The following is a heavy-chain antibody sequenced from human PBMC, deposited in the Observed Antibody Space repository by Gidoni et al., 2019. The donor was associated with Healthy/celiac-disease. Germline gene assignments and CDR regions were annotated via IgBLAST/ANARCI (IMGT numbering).Heavy chain of an antibody. V-gene: IGHV1-69*01. CDR1: GGTFSSYA. CDR2: RIPIFGTA. J-gene: IGHJ4*02. CDR3: ARGGRSGLNHY. D-gene: IGHD6-19*01. Sequence: QVQLVQSGAEVKKPGASGKVSCQASGGTFSSYAISWVRQAPGQGLEWMGGRIPIFGTANYAQQFQGRVTITADESTSTAYMELSSLRSEDTAVYYCARGGRSGLNHYWGQGTLVTVSS.